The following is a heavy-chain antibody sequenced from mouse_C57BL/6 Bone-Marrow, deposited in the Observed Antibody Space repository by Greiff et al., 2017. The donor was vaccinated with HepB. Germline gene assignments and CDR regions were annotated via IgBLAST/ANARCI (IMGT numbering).Heavy chain of an antibody. J-gene: IGHJ4*01. CDR2: IYPGSGST. CDR3: AREGGKATRAMDY. CDR1: GYTFTSYW. Sequence: QVQLQQPGAELVKPGASVKMSCKASGYTFTSYWITWVKQRPGQGLEWIGDIYPGSGSTNYNEKFKSKATLTVDTSSSTAYMQLSSLTSEDSAVYYCAREGGKATRAMDYWGQGTSVTVSS. D-gene: IGHD3-2*02. V-gene: IGHV1-55*01.